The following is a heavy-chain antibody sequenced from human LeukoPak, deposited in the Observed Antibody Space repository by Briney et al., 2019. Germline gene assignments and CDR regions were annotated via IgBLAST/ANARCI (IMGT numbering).Heavy chain of an antibody. Sequence: PGGSLRLSCAASGFTFSDYYMSWIRQAPGKGLEWVGYIYHSGSTYYNPSLKSRVTISVDRSKNQFSLKLSSVTAADTAVYYCARVVGYYDFWSGLNYYYYMDVWGKGTTVTVSS. J-gene: IGHJ6*03. CDR2: IYHSGST. CDR3: ARVVGYYDFWSGLNYYYYMDV. CDR1: GFTFSDYY. V-gene: IGHV4-34*01. D-gene: IGHD3-3*01.